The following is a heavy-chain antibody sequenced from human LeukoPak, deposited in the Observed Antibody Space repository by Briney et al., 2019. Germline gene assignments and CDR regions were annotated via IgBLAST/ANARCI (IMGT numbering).Heavy chain of an antibody. CDR3: AKGAYDYIEIGYFDS. CDR2: LIGSSGST. J-gene: IGHJ4*02. Sequence: GGSLRLSCAASGFTSTDYAMNWVRQAPGKGLEWVSVLIGSSGSTDYADSVKGRFTISRDNSKNTVFLQMNSLRAEDTAIYYCAKGAYDYIEIGYFDSWGQGTLVTVSS. CDR1: GFTSTDYA. D-gene: IGHD5-12*01. V-gene: IGHV3-23*01.